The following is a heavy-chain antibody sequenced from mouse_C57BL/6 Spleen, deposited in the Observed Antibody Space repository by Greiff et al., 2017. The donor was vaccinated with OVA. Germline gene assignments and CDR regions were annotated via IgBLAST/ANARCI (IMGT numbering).Heavy chain of an antibody. V-gene: IGHV1-55*01. D-gene: IGHD1-1*01. CDR3: ARNYGSIYVDY. CDR2: IYPGSGST. Sequence: VQLQQPGAELVKPGASVKMSCKASGYTFTSYWITWVKQRPGQGLEWIGDIYPGSGSTNYNEKFKSKATLTVDKSSSTAYMQLSSLTSEDSAVYYCARNYGSIYVDYWGQGTTLTVSS. J-gene: IGHJ2*01. CDR1: GYTFTSYW.